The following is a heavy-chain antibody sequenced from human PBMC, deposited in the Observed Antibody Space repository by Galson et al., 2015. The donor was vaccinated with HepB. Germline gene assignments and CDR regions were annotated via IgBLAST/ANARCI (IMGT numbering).Heavy chain of an antibody. J-gene: IGHJ4*02. CDR3: AKDRLRDSSVSYDD. CDR2: IFHDGGNT. D-gene: IGHD6-19*01. Sequence: SLRLSCAASGFTFGNYAMSWFRQAPGTGLEWVSAIFHDGGNTFYADPVKGRFTIYRDNAKNTLFLQMNGLRAKDTAIYYCAKDRLRDSSVSYDDWGQGTRVTVSS. V-gene: IGHV3-23*01. CDR1: GFTFGNYA.